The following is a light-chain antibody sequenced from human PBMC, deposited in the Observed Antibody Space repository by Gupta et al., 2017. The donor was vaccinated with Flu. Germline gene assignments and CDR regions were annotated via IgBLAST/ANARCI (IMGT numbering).Light chain of an antibody. Sequence: SVAISCTGTTSEVGNYDYVSWYQQHPGKAPILMIYGVTERPSGVPDRFSGSKSGNTASLTISGLQAEDEAFYYCCSYAGTFTFVFGGGTRLTVL. CDR3: CSYAGTFTFV. CDR2: GVT. V-gene: IGLV2-11*01. J-gene: IGLJ2*01. CDR1: TSEVGNYDY.